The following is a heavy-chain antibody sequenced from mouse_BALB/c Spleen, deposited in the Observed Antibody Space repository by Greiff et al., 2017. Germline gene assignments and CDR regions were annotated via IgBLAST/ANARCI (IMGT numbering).Heavy chain of an antibody. V-gene: IGHV1-87*01. CDR3: ASTLLRRAWFAY. J-gene: IGHJ3*01. CDR1: GYTFTSYW. D-gene: IGHD1-2*01. Sequence: QVQLKQSGAELARPGASVKLSCKASGYTFTSYWMQWVKQRPGQGLEWIGAIYPGDGDTRYTQKFKDKAILTVDKSSSTAYMQLSSLTSEDSAVYYCASTLLRRAWFAYWGQGTLVTVSA. CDR2: IYPGDGDT.